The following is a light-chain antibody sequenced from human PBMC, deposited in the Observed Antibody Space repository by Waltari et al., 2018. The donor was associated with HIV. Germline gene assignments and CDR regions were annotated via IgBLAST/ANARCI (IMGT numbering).Light chain of an antibody. V-gene: IGLV4-69*01. CDR1: SGHHNYA. CDR2: VGTNGSH. J-gene: IGLJ3*02. Sequence: QVVLTQSPSASASLGASVKLTCTLSSGHHNYAITWHQQQPEKGPRYLMRVGTNGSHIKGDGIPDCFSSSSSGTERCLIISSLQSEDEADYYCQTWDTGIQVFGGGTKLTVL. CDR3: QTWDTGIQV.